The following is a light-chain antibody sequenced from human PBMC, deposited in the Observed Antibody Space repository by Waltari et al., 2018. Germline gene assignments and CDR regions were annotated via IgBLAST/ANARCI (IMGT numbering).Light chain of an antibody. Sequence: DIQMTQSPSSLSASVGDTVTITCRASQSISKYLNWYQQKPGKAPNLLIYTASSLQSGVPSRFTGSGAGTDSTRTISSLQPEDFATYYCQQSYTTLTFGPGTTVDI. V-gene: IGKV1-39*01. CDR2: TAS. J-gene: IGKJ3*01. CDR3: QQSYTTLT. CDR1: QSISKY.